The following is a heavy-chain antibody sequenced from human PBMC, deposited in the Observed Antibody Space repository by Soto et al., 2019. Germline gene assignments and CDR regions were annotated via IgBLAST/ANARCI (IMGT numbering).Heavy chain of an antibody. CDR1: GGTFSSYA. CDR2: IIPIFGTT. J-gene: IGHJ2*01. CDR3: ARVVTVVKSFHYWYFDI. Sequence: QVQLVQSGAEVKKPGSSVKVSCKASGGTFSSYAISWVRQAPGQGLEWMGGIIPIFGTTNYAQKFQGRVTITADESTSTAYMELSSLRSEDTAMYYCARVVTVVKSFHYWYFDIWGRGTLVTVSS. V-gene: IGHV1-69*12. D-gene: IGHD2-15*01.